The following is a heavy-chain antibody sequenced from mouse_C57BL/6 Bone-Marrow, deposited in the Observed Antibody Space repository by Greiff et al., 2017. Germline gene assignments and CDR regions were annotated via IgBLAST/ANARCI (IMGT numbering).Heavy chain of an antibody. Sequence: EVKLVESGAELVRPGASVKLSCTASGFNIKDDYMHWVKQRPEQGLEWIGWIDPENGDTEYASKFQGKATITADTSSNTAYLQLSSLTSEDTAVYYCTTLANWDAMDYWGQGTSVTVSS. CDR1: GFNIKDDY. D-gene: IGHD4-1*01. V-gene: IGHV14-4*01. J-gene: IGHJ4*01. CDR3: TTLANWDAMDY. CDR2: IDPENGDT.